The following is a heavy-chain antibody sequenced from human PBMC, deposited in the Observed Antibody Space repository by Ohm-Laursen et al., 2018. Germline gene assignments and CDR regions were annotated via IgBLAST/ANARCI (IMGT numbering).Heavy chain of an antibody. J-gene: IGHJ4*02. CDR2: IYKSGST. Sequence: PSETLSLTCTVSGASISSYYWSWIRQPPGKGLEWIGYIYKSGSTNYNPSLKSRVTISKDTSKNQFSLKLTSVTAADTAVYYCAKADMAAIFFDYWGQGTLVTVSS. V-gene: IGHV4-59*01. D-gene: IGHD5-24*01. CDR3: AKADMAAIFFDY. CDR1: GASISSYY.